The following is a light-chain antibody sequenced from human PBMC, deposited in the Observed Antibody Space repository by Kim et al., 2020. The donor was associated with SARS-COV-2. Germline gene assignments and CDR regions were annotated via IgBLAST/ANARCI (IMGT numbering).Light chain of an antibody. Sequence: ASIGDRVTITCRASQSISKWRAWYQQKPGKAPKFLIYDASRLESGVPSRFSGSGSGTEFTHTITSLQPDDFATYYCQQYNSYSWTFGQGTKVEIK. J-gene: IGKJ1*01. V-gene: IGKV1-5*01. CDR2: DAS. CDR3: QQYNSYSWT. CDR1: QSISKW.